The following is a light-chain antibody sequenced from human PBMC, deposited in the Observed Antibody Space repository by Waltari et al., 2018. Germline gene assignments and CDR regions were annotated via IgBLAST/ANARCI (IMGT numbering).Light chain of an antibody. J-gene: IGKJ2*01. Sequence: DIQMTQSPSTLSAFVGDRVTITCRASQNINNWLAWYQQKPGRAPKLLIYVASSLETGVPSRFSGSGSGTEFTLTISSLQPDDFATYYCQQYSRYPRTFGQGTKLEIK. CDR2: VAS. CDR1: QNINNW. V-gene: IGKV1-5*03. CDR3: QQYSRYPRT.